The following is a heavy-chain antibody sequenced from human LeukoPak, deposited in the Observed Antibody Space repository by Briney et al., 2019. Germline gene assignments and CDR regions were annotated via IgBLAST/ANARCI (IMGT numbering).Heavy chain of an antibody. CDR2: IKGDGSST. J-gene: IGHJ4*02. V-gene: IGHV3-74*01. CDR1: GFTFSSYW. Sequence: GGSLRLSCAASGFTFSSYWMHWVRHTPGKGLVWVSRIKGDGSSTSYADPVKGRFTISRDNAKNTLYLQMNSLRAEDTAVYYCARDGYSFGHDFDYWGQGTLVTVSS. CDR3: ARDGYSFGHDFDY. D-gene: IGHD5-18*01.